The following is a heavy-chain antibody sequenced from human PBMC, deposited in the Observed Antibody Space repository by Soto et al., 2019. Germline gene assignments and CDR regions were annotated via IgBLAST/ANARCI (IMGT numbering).Heavy chain of an antibody. CDR2: TSYDGNNK. Sequence: SLRLSCTGSGFTFGNYCMHWVRQAPGKGLEWVASTSYDGNNKYYADSLKGRFTISRDNSKKMVYLQMTSLGPEDTAVYYCAKGGGSARDFDYWGQGALVTVSS. CDR1: GFTFGNYC. D-gene: IGHD1-26*01. V-gene: IGHV3-30*18. CDR3: AKGGGSARDFDY. J-gene: IGHJ4*02.